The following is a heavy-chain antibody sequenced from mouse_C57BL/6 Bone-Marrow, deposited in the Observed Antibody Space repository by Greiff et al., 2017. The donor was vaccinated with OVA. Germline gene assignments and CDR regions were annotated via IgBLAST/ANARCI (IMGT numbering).Heavy chain of an antibody. Sequence: EVKLMESGEGLVKPGGSLKLSCAASGFTFSSYAMSWVRQTPEKRLEWVAYISSGGDYIYYADTVKGRFTISRDNARNTLYLQMSSLKSEDTAMYYCTRGEGGSSYLYYFDYWGQGTTLTVSS. D-gene: IGHD1-1*01. CDR3: TRGEGGSSYLYYFDY. J-gene: IGHJ2*01. CDR2: ISSGGDYI. CDR1: GFTFSSYA. V-gene: IGHV5-9-1*02.